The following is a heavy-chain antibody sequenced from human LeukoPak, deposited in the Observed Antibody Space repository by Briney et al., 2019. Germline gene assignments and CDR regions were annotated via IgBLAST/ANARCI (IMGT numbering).Heavy chain of an antibody. Sequence: GASVKVSCKASGYTFTSYDINWVRQAPGQGLEWMGWISAYNRNTNYAQKFQGRVTMTTDTSTSTAYMELRSLTSDDTAVYHCARGDVYFDYWGQGTLVTVSS. CDR2: ISAYNRNT. D-gene: IGHD5-24*01. J-gene: IGHJ4*02. CDR3: ARGDVYFDY. CDR1: GYTFTSYD. V-gene: IGHV1-18*01.